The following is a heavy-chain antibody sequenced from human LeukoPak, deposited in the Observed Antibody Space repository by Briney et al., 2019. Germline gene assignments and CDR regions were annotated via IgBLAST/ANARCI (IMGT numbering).Heavy chain of an antibody. V-gene: IGHV4-31*03. CDR1: GGSISSSSYY. CDR3: ARGNGSGSYPTRYGMDV. Sequence: SETLSLTCTVSGGSISSSSYYWGWIRQPPGKGLEWIGYIYYSGSTYYNPSLKSRVTISVDTSKNQFSLKLSSVTAADTAVYYCARGNGSGSYPTRYGMDVWGQGTTVTVSS. D-gene: IGHD3-10*01. CDR2: IYYSGST. J-gene: IGHJ6*02.